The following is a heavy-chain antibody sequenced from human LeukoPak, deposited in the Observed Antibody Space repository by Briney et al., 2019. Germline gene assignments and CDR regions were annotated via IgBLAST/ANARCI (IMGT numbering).Heavy chain of an antibody. J-gene: IGHJ6*02. CDR3: ARGSGRKWLQPTPYYYYGMDV. V-gene: IGHV4-31*03. CDR1: GGSISSGGYY. D-gene: IGHD5-24*01. Sequence: SQTLSLTCTVSGGSISSGGYYWSWIRQHPGKGLEWIRYIYYSGSTYYNPSLKSRVTISVDTSKNQFSLKLSSVTAADTAVYYCARGSGRKWLQPTPYYYYGMDVWGQGTTVTVSS. CDR2: IYYSGST.